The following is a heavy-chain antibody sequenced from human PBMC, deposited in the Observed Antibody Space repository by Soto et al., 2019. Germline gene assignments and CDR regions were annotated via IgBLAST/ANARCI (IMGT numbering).Heavy chain of an antibody. Sequence: SETLSLTCSVSGSYITSCDYHWTWIRQAPGKGLEWIGYISHSETTYYSPSLKNRITISLDISMNQFSLRLHSVTAADTAVYFCAGFGVGDRDDKWGQGTLVTVSS. V-gene: IGHV4-30-4*01. CDR2: ISHSETT. D-gene: IGHD2-8*01. CDR3: AGFGVGDRDDK. CDR1: GSYITSCDYH. J-gene: IGHJ4*02.